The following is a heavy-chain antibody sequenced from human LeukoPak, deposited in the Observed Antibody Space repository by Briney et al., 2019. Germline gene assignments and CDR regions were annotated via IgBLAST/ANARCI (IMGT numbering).Heavy chain of an antibody. Sequence: SETLSLTCTVSGGSISSYYWSWIRQPPGKGLEWIGYIHYSGSTNYNPSLKSRVTISVDTSKNQFSLKLSSVTAAGTAVYYCARANYNWNYWDYWGQGTLVTVSS. CDR2: IHYSGST. V-gene: IGHV4-59*01. CDR1: GGSISSYY. CDR3: ARANYNWNYWDY. D-gene: IGHD1-20*01. J-gene: IGHJ4*02.